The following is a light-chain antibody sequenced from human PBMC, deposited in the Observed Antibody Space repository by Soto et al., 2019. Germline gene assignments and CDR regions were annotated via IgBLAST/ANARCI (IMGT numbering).Light chain of an antibody. CDR1: SSDVGGYNF. Sequence: QSALTQPASVSGSPGQSITISCTGNSSDVGGYNFVSWYQQHPGKAPKLMIYAVSNRPSGVSNRFSGSKSGNTASLTISGLQAEDEADYYCSSYASSSPVVFGGGTKLTVL. CDR3: SSYASSSPVV. V-gene: IGLV2-14*01. J-gene: IGLJ3*02. CDR2: AVS.